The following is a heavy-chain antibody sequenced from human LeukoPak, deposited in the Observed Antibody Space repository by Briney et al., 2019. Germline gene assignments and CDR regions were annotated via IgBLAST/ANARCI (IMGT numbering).Heavy chain of an antibody. CDR2: ISSSGRTI. CDR1: GFTFSSYE. Sequence: GGSLRLSCAASGFTFSSYEMNWVRQAPGKGLEWVSYISSSGRTIYYADSVKDRFTISRDNAKNSLSLQMNSLRAEDTAVYYCARFMITFGGLIVIGKYFGYWGQGTVVTVSS. D-gene: IGHD3-16*02. CDR3: ARFMITFGGLIVIGKYFGY. J-gene: IGHJ4*02. V-gene: IGHV3-48*03.